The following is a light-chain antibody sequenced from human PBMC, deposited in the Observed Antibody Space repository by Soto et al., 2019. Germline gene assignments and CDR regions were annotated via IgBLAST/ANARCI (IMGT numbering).Light chain of an antibody. CDR3: SSYTSISTLV. CDR2: EVS. Sequence: QSALTQPASVSGSPGQSITISCSGTSSDVGGYDYVSWYQQHPDKAPKLMLYEVSNRPSGVSIRFSGSKSGNTASLTISGFQAEDEADYYCSSYTSISTLVFGGGTKLTVL. V-gene: IGLV2-14*01. J-gene: IGLJ3*02. CDR1: SSDVGGYDY.